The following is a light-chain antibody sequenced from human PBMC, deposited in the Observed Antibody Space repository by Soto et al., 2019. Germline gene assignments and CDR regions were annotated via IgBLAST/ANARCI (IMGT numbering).Light chain of an antibody. CDR3: QQRSDWPPWT. V-gene: IGKV3-11*01. Sequence: EIVLTQSPATVSLSPGERATLSCRASQSVSSYLAWYQQKPGQAPRLLIYDASNRATGIPPRFTGSGSGTDFTLTISSLEPEDFAVYYCQQRSDWPPWTFGQGTKVEVK. CDR2: DAS. CDR1: QSVSSY. J-gene: IGKJ1*01.